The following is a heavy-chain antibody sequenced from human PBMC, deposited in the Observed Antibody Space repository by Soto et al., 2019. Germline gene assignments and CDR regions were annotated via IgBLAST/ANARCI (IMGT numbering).Heavy chain of an antibody. Sequence: GGSLRLSCAASGFTFSSYAMSWVRQAPGKGLEWVSAISGSGGSTYYADTVKGRFTISRDNSKNTLYLQMNSLRAEDTVVYYCANPPLAPDDYYYYGMDVWGQGTTVTVSS. CDR1: GFTFSSYA. J-gene: IGHJ6*02. CDR3: ANPPLAPDDYYYYGMDV. V-gene: IGHV3-23*01. CDR2: ISGSGGST.